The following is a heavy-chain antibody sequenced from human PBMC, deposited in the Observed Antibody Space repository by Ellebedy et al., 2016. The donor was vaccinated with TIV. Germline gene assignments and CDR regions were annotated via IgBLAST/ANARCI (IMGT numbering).Heavy chain of an antibody. CDR1: GYTFTSYY. V-gene: IGHV1-3*01. CDR2: INAGNGNT. D-gene: IGHD4-17*01. CDR3: ARETTVTRTFDY. J-gene: IGHJ4*02. Sequence: AASVKVSCKASGYTFTSYYMHWVRQAPGQRLEWMGWINAGNGNTKYSQKFQGRVTITRDTSASTAYMELSSLRSEDTAVYYCARETTVTRTFDYWGQGTLVIVSS.